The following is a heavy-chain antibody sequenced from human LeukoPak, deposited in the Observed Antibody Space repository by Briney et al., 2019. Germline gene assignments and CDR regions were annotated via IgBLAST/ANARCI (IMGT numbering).Heavy chain of an antibody. Sequence: SETLSLTCTVSGGSISSSSYYWGWIRQPPGKGLEWIGSIYYSGSTNNNPSLKSRVTISVDTSKNQFSLKLSSVTAAGTAVYCCARRRTMFGYFAGEFDYWGQGTLVTVSS. V-gene: IGHV4-39*01. J-gene: IGHJ4*02. D-gene: IGHD3-10*02. CDR1: GGSISSSSYY. CDR3: ARRRTMFGYFAGEFDY. CDR2: IYYSGST.